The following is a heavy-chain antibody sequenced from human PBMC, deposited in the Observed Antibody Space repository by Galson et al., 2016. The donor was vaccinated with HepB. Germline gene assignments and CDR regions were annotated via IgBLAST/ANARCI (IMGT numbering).Heavy chain of an antibody. D-gene: IGHD3-10*01. V-gene: IGHV4-34*01. CDR3: ARGQGENRLNMVRGRLPENYQYKGMDV. J-gene: IGHJ6*02. CDR1: GGSFSGDY. CDR2: IDHRGYT. Sequence: SETLSLTCDVSGGSFSGDYWSWIRQPPGKGLEWIGEIDHRGYTNYNPSLESRVAISVDTSKNQFSLRLTSVSAADTALYYCARGQGENRLNMVRGRLPENYQYKGMDVWGQGTTVTVSS.